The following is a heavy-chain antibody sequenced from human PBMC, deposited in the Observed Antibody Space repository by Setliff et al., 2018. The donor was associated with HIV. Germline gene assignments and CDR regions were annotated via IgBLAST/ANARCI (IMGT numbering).Heavy chain of an antibody. CDR1: GFSFRGYA. J-gene: IGHJ4*02. CDR3: ARDVNYDDHCCGPSNY. CDR2: IWYDGSNK. V-gene: IGHV3-33*08. Sequence: GGSLRLSCEASGFSFRGYAMYWVRQAPGKGLEWVAVIWYDGSNKYYADSVKGRFTISRDNSKNTLYLQMNSLRAEDTGAYYCARDVNYDDHCCGPSNYWGQGILVTVSS. D-gene: IGHD3-22*01.